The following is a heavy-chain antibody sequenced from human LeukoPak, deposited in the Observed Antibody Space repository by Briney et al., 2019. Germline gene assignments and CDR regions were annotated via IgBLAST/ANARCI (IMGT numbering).Heavy chain of an antibody. CDR3: ARDHSSGWYYYYYGMDV. CDR1: GYTFTSYG. CDR2: ISAYNGNT. J-gene: IGHJ6*02. D-gene: IGHD6-19*01. V-gene: IGHV1-18*01. Sequence: ASVKVSCKASGYTFTSYGISWVRQAPGQGLEWMGWISAYNGNTSYAQKLQGRVTMTTDTSTSTAYMELRSLRSDDTAVYYCARDHSSGWYYYYYGMDVWGQGTTVTVSS.